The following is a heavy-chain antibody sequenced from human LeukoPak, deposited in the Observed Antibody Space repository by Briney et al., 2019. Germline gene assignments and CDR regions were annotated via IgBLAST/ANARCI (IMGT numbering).Heavy chain of an antibody. D-gene: IGHD6-13*01. V-gene: IGHV3-48*03. Sequence: GGSLRLSCATSGFTFNTYEMSWVRQAPGKGLEWVSHIDRSGATVCYADPVKGRFTISRDSAKNSVYLQMNSLRAEDTAVYYCAREVGSSTTWDYWGQGTLVTVSS. J-gene: IGHJ4*02. CDR1: GFTFNTYE. CDR2: IDRSGATV. CDR3: AREVGSSTTWDY.